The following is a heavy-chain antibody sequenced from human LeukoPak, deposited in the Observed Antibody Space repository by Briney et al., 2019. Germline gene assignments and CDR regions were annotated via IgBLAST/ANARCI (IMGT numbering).Heavy chain of an antibody. CDR1: GGSISNYY. CDR2: IHSSGST. D-gene: IGHD2-8*01. CDR3: ARDRCEGYCTSFDS. V-gene: IGHV4-4*07. Sequence: SETLSLTCTVSGGSISNYYWSWLRQPAGRGLEWIGRIHSSGSTNYNPSLKSRVTISVDKSKNQFSLRLSSVIAADTAVYFCARDRCEGYCTSFDSWGQGTLVTVSS. J-gene: IGHJ5*01.